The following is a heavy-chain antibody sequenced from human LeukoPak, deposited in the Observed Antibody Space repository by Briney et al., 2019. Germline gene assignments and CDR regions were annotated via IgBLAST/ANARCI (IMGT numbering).Heavy chain of an antibody. V-gene: IGHV3-7*04. CDR3: TRVGYIDEGIDY. J-gene: IGHJ4*02. CDR1: GFPLSSYW. Sequence: GGSLRLSCVASGFPLSSYWMTWVRQAPGKGLEWVANIKQDGSKKSYVDSVKGRFTISRDNAKNSLYLQMNSLRAEDTAIYYCTRVGYIDEGIDYWGQGTLVTVSS. D-gene: IGHD5-24*01. CDR2: IKQDGSKK.